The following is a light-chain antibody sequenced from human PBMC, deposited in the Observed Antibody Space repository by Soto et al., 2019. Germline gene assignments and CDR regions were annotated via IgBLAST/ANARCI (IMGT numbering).Light chain of an antibody. Sequence: EIVMTQTPGTLSVSPGERATLSCRASQSVSSNLAWYQHKPGQAASLLIHGASTRATGIPARFSGSGSGTEFTLTISSLQSEDFAVYYCQQYNKWPLTFGGGTKVEIK. CDR3: QQYNKWPLT. CDR2: GAS. V-gene: IGKV3-15*01. J-gene: IGKJ4*01. CDR1: QSVSSN.